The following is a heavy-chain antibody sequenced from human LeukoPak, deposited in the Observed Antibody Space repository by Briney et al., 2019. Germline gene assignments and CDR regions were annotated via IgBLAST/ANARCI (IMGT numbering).Heavy chain of an antibody. CDR2: INPNSGGT. CDR3: ARESWNRGSDY. D-gene: IGHD1-1*01. Sequence: ASVKVSCKASGYTFTSYDINWVRQATGQGLEWMGWINPNSGGTNYAQKFQGRVTMTRDTSISTAYMELSRLRSDDTAVYYCARESWNRGSDYWGQGTLVTVSS. J-gene: IGHJ4*02. CDR1: GYTFTSYD. V-gene: IGHV1-2*02.